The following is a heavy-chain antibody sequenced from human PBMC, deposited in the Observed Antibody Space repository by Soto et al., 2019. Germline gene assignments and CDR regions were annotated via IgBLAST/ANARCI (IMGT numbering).Heavy chain of an antibody. J-gene: IGHJ4*02. V-gene: IGHV3-30-3*01. D-gene: IGHD3-10*01. Sequence: QVQLVESGGGVVQPGRSLRLSCAASGFTFSNYIMHWVRQAPGKGLEWVAIILHHGYNKYYEDSVKDRFTISRDNSKNTLYLQMNSLRTEDTAIYYCARDDEGGSYCDLGYWCQVTLVTVSS. CDR1: GFTFSNYI. CDR3: ARDDEGGSYCDLGY. CDR2: ILHHGYNK.